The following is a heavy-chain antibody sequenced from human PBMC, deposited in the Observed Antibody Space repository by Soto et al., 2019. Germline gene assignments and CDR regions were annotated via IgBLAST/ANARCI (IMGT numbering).Heavy chain of an antibody. J-gene: IGHJ6*02. D-gene: IGHD5-18*01. Sequence: QVQLVESGGGVVQPGRSLRLSCAASGFTFSSYGMHWVRQAPGKGLEWVAVIGYDGSNKYYADSVKGRFTISRDNSKNTLYLQMNSLSAEDTAVYYCARDRLGRGIQLWYAYYYYYGMDVWGQGTTVTVSS. CDR2: IGYDGSNK. V-gene: IGHV3-33*01. CDR1: GFTFSSYG. CDR3: ARDRLGRGIQLWYAYYYYYGMDV.